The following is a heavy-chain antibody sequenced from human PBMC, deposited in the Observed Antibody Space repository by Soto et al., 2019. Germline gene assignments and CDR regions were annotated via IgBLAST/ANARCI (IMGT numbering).Heavy chain of an antibody. J-gene: IGHJ4*02. V-gene: IGHV4-34*01. D-gene: IGHD3-10*01. CDR3: ARVGRITMVRGVIITFLYFDY. Sequence: PSETLSLTCAVYGGSFSGYYWSWIRQPPGKGLEWIGEINHSGSTNYNPSLKSRVTISVETSKNQFSLKLSSVTAADTAVYYCARVGRITMVRGVIITFLYFDYWGQGTLVTVSS. CDR2: INHSGST. CDR1: GGSFSGYY.